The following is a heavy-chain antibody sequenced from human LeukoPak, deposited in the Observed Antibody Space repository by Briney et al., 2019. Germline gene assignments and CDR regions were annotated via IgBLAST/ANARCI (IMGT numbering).Heavy chain of an antibody. Sequence: PGRSLRLSCAASGFTFSSYAMHWVRQAPGKGLEWVAFISHDGSNTYYVDSLKGRFTISRDNSKNTLYLQMNSLRAEDTAVYYCAKFSSGWYYFWNYWGQGTLVTVSS. D-gene: IGHD6-19*01. CDR3: AKFSSGWYYFWNY. CDR2: ISHDGSNT. CDR1: GFTFSSYA. V-gene: IGHV3-30-3*02. J-gene: IGHJ4*02.